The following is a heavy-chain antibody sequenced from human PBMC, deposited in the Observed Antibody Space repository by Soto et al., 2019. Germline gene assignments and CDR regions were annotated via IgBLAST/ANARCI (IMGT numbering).Heavy chain of an antibody. CDR2: ISYDGSNK. Sequence: GGSLRLSXAASGFTFSSYGMHWVRQAPGKGLEWVAVISYDGSNKYYADSVKGRFTISRDNSKNTLYLQMNSLRAEDTAVYYCAKLLWFGELLFPMDVWGQGTTVTVSS. CDR1: GFTFSSYG. D-gene: IGHD3-10*01. J-gene: IGHJ6*02. CDR3: AKLLWFGELLFPMDV. V-gene: IGHV3-30*18.